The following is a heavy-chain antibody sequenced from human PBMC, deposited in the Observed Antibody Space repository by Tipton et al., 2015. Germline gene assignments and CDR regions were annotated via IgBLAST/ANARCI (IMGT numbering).Heavy chain of an antibody. J-gene: IGHJ5*02. V-gene: IGHV4-34*01. CDR3: ARLRETYGSDSDNWFDP. D-gene: IGHD3-10*01. Sequence: TLSLTCTFSGAILFSRGYYWNWIRQHPGKGLEWIGEINHSGSTNYNPSLKSRVTISADTSKNQFSLKMTSVTAADTAVYYCARLRETYGSDSDNWFDPWGQGTLVTVSS. CDR2: INHSGST. CDR1: GAILFSRGYY.